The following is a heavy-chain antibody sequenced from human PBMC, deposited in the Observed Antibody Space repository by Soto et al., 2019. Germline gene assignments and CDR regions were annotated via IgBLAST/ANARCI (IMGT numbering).Heavy chain of an antibody. CDR2: ISAYNGNT. Sequence: QVQLVHSGAEVKKPGASVKVSCKASGYTFSSYGISWVRQAPGQGLEWMGWISAYNGNTNYAQKLQGSVTMTTDTATSTAYMELRSLRSDDTAVYYCARDPITGFGELLEHFLDYWGQGTLVTVSS. J-gene: IGHJ4*02. CDR1: GYTFSSYG. V-gene: IGHV1-18*01. CDR3: ARDPITGFGELLEHFLDY. D-gene: IGHD3-10*01.